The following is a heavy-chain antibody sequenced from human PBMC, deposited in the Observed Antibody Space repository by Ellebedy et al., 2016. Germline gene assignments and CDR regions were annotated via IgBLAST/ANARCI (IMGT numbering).Heavy chain of an antibody. CDR3: ARTMDCGGDCSPSFDY. CDR1: GGSISSYY. D-gene: IGHD2-21*02. V-gene: IGHV4-59*08. Sequence: GSLRLSCTVSGGSISSYYWSWIRQPPGKGLEWIGYIYYSGSTNYNPSLKSRVTISVDTSKNQFSLKLSSVTAADTAVYYCARTMDCGGDCSPSFDYWGQGTLVTVSS. CDR2: IYYSGST. J-gene: IGHJ4*02.